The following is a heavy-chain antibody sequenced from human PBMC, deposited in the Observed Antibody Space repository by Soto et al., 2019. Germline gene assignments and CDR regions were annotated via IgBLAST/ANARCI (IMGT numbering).Heavy chain of an antibody. CDR1: GGSISSGGYS. V-gene: IGHV4-30-2*01. J-gene: IGHJ6*02. Sequence: SETLSLTCAVSGGSISSGGYSWSWIRQPPGKGLEWIGYIYHSGSTYYNPSLKSRVTISVDRSKNQFSLKLSSVTAADTAVYYCASSTYYYDSSGYPLSPNFCSYNGMDVWGQGTTVTVSS. D-gene: IGHD3-22*01. CDR3: ASSTYYYDSSGYPLSPNFCSYNGMDV. CDR2: IYHSGST.